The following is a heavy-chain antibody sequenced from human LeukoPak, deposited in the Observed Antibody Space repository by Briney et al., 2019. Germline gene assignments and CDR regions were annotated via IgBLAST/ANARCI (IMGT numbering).Heavy chain of an antibody. CDR2: ISAYNGKT. V-gene: IGHV1-18*01. Sequence: ASVKASCKASGYTFTRSYVDWVRQAPGQGLEWMGWISAYNGKTSYVQNFQGRVTMTTDSSTNTAYMDLTSLTSDDTAMYYCARGGTYYPCIDYWGQGTLVTVSS. D-gene: IGHD1-26*01. J-gene: IGHJ4*02. CDR3: ARGGTYYPCIDY. CDR1: GYTFTRSY.